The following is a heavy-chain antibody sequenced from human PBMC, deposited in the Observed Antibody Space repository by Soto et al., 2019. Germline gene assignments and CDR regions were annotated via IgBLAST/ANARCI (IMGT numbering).Heavy chain of an antibody. J-gene: IGHJ4*02. V-gene: IGHV4-31*03. CDR2: IYYSGST. D-gene: IGHD3-3*01. Sequence: SETLSLTCTVSGGSISSGGYYWSWIRQHPGKGLEWIGYIYYSGSTYYNPSLKSRVTISVDTSKNQFSLKLSSVTAADTAVYYCARVGSIFGVVIDYWGQGTLVTVSS. CDR1: GGSISSGGYY. CDR3: ARVGSIFGVVIDY.